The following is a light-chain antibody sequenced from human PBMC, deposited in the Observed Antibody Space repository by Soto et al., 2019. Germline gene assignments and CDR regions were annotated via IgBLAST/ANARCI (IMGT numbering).Light chain of an antibody. CDR2: GAS. CDR3: QQRSNWPPGIT. V-gene: IGKV3D-20*02. Sequence: EIVLTQSPGTLSLSPGERATLSSSASQSLSSSSLAWYQQKTGQAPRLLIYGASRRATGIPDRFSGSGSETEFILTISSLQSEDSAVYYCQQRSNWPPGITFGQGTRLEI. CDR1: QSLSSSS. J-gene: IGKJ5*01.